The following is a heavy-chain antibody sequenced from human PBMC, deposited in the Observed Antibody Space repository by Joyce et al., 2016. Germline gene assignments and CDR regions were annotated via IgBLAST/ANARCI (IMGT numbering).Heavy chain of an antibody. Sequence: EVQLLESGGALVQPGGFLRLSCAASGFTFTNYAMSGVRQAPGRGLEWVSSISSSGGTTHYADSVKGRFTISRDNSKNTLNLQVNSLRAEDTAIYYCAKGPRIAARPNYYYYGMDVWGQGTTVTVSS. CDR1: GFTFTNYA. V-gene: IGHV3-23*01. J-gene: IGHJ6*02. D-gene: IGHD6-6*01. CDR3: AKGPRIAARPNYYYYGMDV. CDR2: ISSSGGTT.